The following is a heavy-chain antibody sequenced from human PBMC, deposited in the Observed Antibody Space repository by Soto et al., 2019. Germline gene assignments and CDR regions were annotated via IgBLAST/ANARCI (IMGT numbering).Heavy chain of an antibody. V-gene: IGHV3-23*01. CDR2: ISGSGST. CDR1: GFTFSSYA. J-gene: IGHJ6*02. Sequence: GGSLRLSCAASGFTFSSYAMSWVRQAPGKGLEWVSAISGSGSTHYADSVKGRFTISRDNSKNTLYLQMNSLRAEDTAVYYCADDYYGMDVWGQGTTVTVSS. CDR3: ADDYYGMDV.